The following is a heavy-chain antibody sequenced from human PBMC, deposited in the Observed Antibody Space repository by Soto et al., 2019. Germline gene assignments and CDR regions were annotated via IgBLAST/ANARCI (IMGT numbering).Heavy chain of an antibody. CDR1: GASMSSGGYY. CDR3: ARDRHNNFFDP. Sequence: QVQLQESGPGLVKPSQTLSLTCTVSGASMSSGGYYWTWIRQSPGKGLEWIGYIYYSGSTYYNPSLEXRLAFSXXTSRSQFSLTLHSVTAADTAIYYCARDRHNNFFDPWGQGTLVTVSS. J-gene: IGHJ5*02. D-gene: IGHD6-6*01. V-gene: IGHV4-31*03. CDR2: IYYSGST.